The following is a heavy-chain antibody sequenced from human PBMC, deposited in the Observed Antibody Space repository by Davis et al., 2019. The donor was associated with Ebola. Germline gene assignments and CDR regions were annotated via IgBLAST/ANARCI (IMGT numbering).Heavy chain of an antibody. V-gene: IGHV6-1*01. CDR2: TYYSSKWYN. J-gene: IGHJ6*02. Sequence: LRLSCAISGDSVSSGGWNWIRQSPSRGLEWLGRTYYSSKWYNNYAVSVKSRITINPDTSKNQFSLQLNSVTPEDAAVYYCVRGWGRSGLDVWGQGTTVTVSS. D-gene: IGHD3-16*01. CDR3: VRGWGRSGLDV. CDR1: GDSVSSGG.